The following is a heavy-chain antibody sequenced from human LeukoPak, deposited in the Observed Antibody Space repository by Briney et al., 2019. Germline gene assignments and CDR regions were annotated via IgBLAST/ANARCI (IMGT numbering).Heavy chain of an antibody. CDR2: ISGSGGST. D-gene: IGHD1-14*01. CDR1: GFTFSSYA. J-gene: IGHJ3*02. V-gene: IGHV3-23*01. CDR3: AKGNPYQDDAFDI. Sequence: QPGGSRRLSCAASGFTFSSYAMSWVRQTPGKGQEWVSAISGSGGSTYYADSVKGRFTISRDNSKNTLYLQMNSLRAEDTAVYYCAKGNPYQDDAFDIWGQGTMVTVSS.